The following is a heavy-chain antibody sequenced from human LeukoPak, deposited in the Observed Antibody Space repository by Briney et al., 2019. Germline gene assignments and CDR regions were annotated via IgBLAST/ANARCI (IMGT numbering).Heavy chain of an antibody. D-gene: IGHD6-19*01. CDR2: INHSGST. Sequence: SETLSLTCAVYGGSFSGYYWSWIRQPPGKGLEWIGEINHSGSTNYNPSLKRRVTISVDTSKNQFSLKLSSVTAADTAAYYCARGRVRIAVAVDYFDYWGQGTLVTVSS. CDR1: GGSFSGYY. V-gene: IGHV4-34*01. J-gene: IGHJ4*02. CDR3: ARGRVRIAVAVDYFDY.